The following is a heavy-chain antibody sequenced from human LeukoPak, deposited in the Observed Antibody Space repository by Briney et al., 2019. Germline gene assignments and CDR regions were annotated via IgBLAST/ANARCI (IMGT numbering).Heavy chain of an antibody. CDR2: VSTGSNYI. V-gene: IGHV3-21*01. CDR3: AKGFCSSTTCYTYYYYFMDV. J-gene: IGHJ6*03. CDR1: GFAFSSYS. D-gene: IGHD2-2*02. Sequence: GGSLRLSCTASGFAFSSYSLNWVRQAPGKGLEWVSSVSTGSNYIYYADSVKGRFTISRDNDKNSLYLQMNSLRAEDTALYYCAKGFCSSTTCYTYYYYFMDVWGKGTTVTVS.